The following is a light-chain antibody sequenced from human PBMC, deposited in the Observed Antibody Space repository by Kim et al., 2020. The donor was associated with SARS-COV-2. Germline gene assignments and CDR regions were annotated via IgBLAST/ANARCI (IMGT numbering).Light chain of an antibody. CDR3: QTWGTGIWV. J-gene: IGLJ3*02. Sequence: QSVLTQSPSASASLGASVKLTCTLSSGHSNYAIAWHQQQPEKGPRFLIKLNSDGSHSKGEGIPDRFSVSSSGAERYLTISSLQSEDEADYYCQTWGTGIWVFGGGTQLTVL. V-gene: IGLV4-69*01. CDR1: SGHSNYA. CDR2: LNSDGSH.